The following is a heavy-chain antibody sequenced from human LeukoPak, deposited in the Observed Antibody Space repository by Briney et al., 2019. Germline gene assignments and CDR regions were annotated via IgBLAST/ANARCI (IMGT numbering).Heavy chain of an antibody. CDR2: ISDGGTHL. CDR3: AKEGTRSYSQWAFDF. Sequence: PGGSLRLSCAGSGFIFRNYGMHWVRQAPGQGLEWVAVISDGGTHLYYADSVKGRFTISRDNSESTMYLQMNSLRVEDTAVYYCAKEGTRSYSQWAFDFWGQGTMVTVSS. D-gene: IGHD2-15*01. V-gene: IGHV3-30*18. J-gene: IGHJ3*01. CDR1: GFIFRNYG.